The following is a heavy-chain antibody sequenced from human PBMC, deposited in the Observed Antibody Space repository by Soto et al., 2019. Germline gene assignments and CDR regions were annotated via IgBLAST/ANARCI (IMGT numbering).Heavy chain of an antibody. CDR1: GDSVSSKDAS. Sequence: SQTLSLPDAISGDSVSSKDASWNLIRQSPSRGLEWLGRTYYRSKWSTDYAVSLKGRITVKPDTSKNQFSLQLNSVTPEDTAVYYCARALAGSYGYWGQGTLVTVSS. J-gene: IGHJ4*02. D-gene: IGHD1-26*01. V-gene: IGHV6-1*01. CDR3: ARALAGSYGY. CDR2: TYYRSKWST.